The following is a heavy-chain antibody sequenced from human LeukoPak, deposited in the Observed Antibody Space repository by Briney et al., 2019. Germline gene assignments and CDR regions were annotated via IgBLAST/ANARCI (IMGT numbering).Heavy chain of an antibody. V-gene: IGHV4-4*07. CDR1: GCSISSYY. J-gene: IGHJ5*02. Sequence: SGTLSLTCTVSGCSISSYYWSWIRQPAGKGLEWIGLIYTSGSTNYNPSLKSRVTMSVDTSKNQFSLKLSSVTAADTAVYYCARDDDYGDYINWFDPWGEGTLVTVSS. CDR3: ARDDDYGDYINWFDP. CDR2: IYTSGST. D-gene: IGHD4-17*01.